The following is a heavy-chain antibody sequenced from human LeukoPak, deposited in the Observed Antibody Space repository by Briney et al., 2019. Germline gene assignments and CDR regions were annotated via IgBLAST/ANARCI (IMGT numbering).Heavy chain of an antibody. CDR1: GGSISSYY. V-gene: IGHV4-59*12. D-gene: IGHD5-12*01. Sequence: SETLSLTCTVSGGSISSYYWSWIRQPPGKGLEWIGYISYSAITNYNPALKSRVTISIDTSKNQFSLKLSSVTAADTAVYYCARGYSGYDPTYFDYWGQGTLVTVSS. CDR3: ARGYSGYDPTYFDY. J-gene: IGHJ4*02. CDR2: ISYSAIT.